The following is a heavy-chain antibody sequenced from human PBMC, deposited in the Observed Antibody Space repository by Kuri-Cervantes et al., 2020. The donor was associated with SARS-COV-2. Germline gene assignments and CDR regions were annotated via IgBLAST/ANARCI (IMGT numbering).Heavy chain of an antibody. Sequence: SETLSLTCTVSGGSLSSGDYYWTWIRQPPGKGLEWIGYIFYSGTTNYNPSLKSRVTISVDTSKNQFSLELSSVTAADTAVYYCARVNTAMAQLDLLDYWGQGTLVTVSS. J-gene: IGHJ4*02. CDR1: GGSLSSGDYY. V-gene: IGHV4-61*08. CDR2: IFYSGTT. CDR3: ARVNTAMAQLDLLDY. D-gene: IGHD5-18*01.